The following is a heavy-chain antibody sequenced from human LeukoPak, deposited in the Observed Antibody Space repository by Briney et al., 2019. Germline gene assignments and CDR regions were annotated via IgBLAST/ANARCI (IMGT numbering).Heavy chain of an antibody. CDR1: GGSFSGYY. Sequence: PETLSLTCAVYGGSFSGYYWSWIRQPPGKGLEWIGEINHSGSTNYNPSLKSRVTISVDTSKNQFSLKLSSVTAADTAVYYCARAPRIPAGSYNWFDPWGQGTLVTVSS. D-gene: IGHD3-10*01. J-gene: IGHJ5*02. V-gene: IGHV4-34*01. CDR2: INHSGST. CDR3: ARAPRIPAGSYNWFDP.